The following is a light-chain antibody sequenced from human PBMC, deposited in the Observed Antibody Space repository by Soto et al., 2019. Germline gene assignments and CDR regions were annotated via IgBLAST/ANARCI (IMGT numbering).Light chain of an antibody. J-gene: IGKJ4*02. V-gene: IGKV3-20*01. CDR2: GAS. Sequence: EIVLTQSPGTLSLSPGERATHSCRASQSVSSSYLAWYQQKPGQAPRLLIYGASSRATGIPDRFSGSGSGTDFTLTISRLEPEDFAVDYCQQYGSAPLTFGESTKVEIK. CDR1: QSVSSSY. CDR3: QQYGSAPLT.